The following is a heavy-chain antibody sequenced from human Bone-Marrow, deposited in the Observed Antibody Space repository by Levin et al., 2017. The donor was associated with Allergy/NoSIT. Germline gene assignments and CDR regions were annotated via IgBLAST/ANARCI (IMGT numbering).Heavy chain of an antibody. V-gene: IGHV1-8*02. CDR2: MSPKSGNT. CDR3: ARDYGGASGWFDP. J-gene: IGHJ5*02. Sequence: VASVKVSCKASGYSFSNYDINWVRQATGQGLEWLGWMSPKSGNTGYAQKFQGRITMTWDTSISTAYMELTSLRSEDTAVYYCARDYGGASGWFDPWGQGTLVTVSS. CDR1: GYSFSNYD. D-gene: IGHD4-23*01.